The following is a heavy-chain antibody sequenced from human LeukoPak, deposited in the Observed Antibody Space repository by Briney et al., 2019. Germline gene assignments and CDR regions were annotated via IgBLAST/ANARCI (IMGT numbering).Heavy chain of an antibody. CDR2: ISAYNGNT. D-gene: IGHD3-22*01. J-gene: IGHJ4*02. CDR3: ARVLYYYDSSGYYYALEFDY. Sequence: ASVKVSCKASGYTFTSYDINWVRQATGQGLEWMGWISAYNGNTNYAQKLQGRVTMTTDTSTSTAYMELRSLRSDDTAVYYCARVLYYYDSSGYYYALEFDYWGQGTLVTVSS. V-gene: IGHV1-18*01. CDR1: GYTFTSYD.